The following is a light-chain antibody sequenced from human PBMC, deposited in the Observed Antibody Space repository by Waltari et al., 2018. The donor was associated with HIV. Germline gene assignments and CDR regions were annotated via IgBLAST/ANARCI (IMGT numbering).Light chain of an antibody. CDR2: DAS. CDR3: QHYQSDPPT. CDR1: QGISNS. Sequence: IRMTQSPSSFSASIGDRVTITCRARQGISNSVAWYQRKPGAAPKLLIYDASVLQSWVPSRFSGGGSGSDFSLTISCLQSEDFATYYCQHYQSDPPTFGPGTRVEIK. J-gene: IGKJ1*01. V-gene: IGKV1-8*01.